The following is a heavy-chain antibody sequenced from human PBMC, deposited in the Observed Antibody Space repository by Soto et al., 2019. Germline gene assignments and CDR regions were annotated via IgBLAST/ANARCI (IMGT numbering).Heavy chain of an antibody. CDR3: ARDYCSGTTCYEFDY. CDR2: IGRSNTYT. V-gene: IGHV3-21*05. J-gene: IGHJ4*02. Sequence: GGSLRLSCAASGFTFSSYWMNWVRQAPGKGLEWVSYIGRSNTYTNYADSVKGRFTISRDNAKDSLYLQMNSLRTEDTAMYYCARDYCSGTTCYEFDYWGQGTQVTVSS. CDR1: GFTFSSYW. D-gene: IGHD2-2*01.